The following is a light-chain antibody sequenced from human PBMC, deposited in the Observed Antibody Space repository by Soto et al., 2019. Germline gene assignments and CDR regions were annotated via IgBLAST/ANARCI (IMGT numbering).Light chain of an antibody. CDR1: QSVNNNY. V-gene: IGKV3-20*01. J-gene: IGKJ1*01. CDR2: GAS. CDR3: QQYDSSRRT. Sequence: EIVLTQSPGTLSLSPGERATLSCRASQSVNNNYLAWYQQKPGQPPRLLIYGASTRATGIPDRFSGSGSGTDFTLSISRLQPEECAVYYCQQYDSSRRTFGXGTKVDIK.